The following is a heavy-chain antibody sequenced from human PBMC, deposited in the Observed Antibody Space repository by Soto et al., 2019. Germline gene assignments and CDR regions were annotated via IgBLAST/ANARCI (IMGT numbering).Heavy chain of an antibody. V-gene: IGHV1-18*01. CDR2: VSTYPVRT. Sequence: ASVNVSCKPSGYTFNDKCISLLQQAPGPGIEWLGWVSTYPVRTNYPQKLQGRVTLTTDTPTSTDYMNLRRLRADDTAVYFCAREGTFAPNGNELLDVWGQGTTVTVSS. J-gene: IGHJ6*02. CDR3: AREGTFAPNGNELLDV. D-gene: IGHD1-1*01. CDR1: GYTFNDKC.